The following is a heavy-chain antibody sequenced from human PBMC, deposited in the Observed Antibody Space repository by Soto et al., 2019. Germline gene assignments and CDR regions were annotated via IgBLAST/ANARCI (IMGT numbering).Heavy chain of an antibody. CDR1: GFTFSSYA. V-gene: IGHV3-30-3*01. J-gene: IGHJ5*02. Sequence: QVQLVESGGGVVQPGRSLRLSCAASGFTFSSYAMHWVRQAPGKGLEWVAVISYDGSNKYYADSVKGRFTISRDNSKNTLYLQMNSLRAEDTAVYYCARDRIAAAGLYGFDPWGQGTLVTVSS. CDR3: ARDRIAAAGLYGFDP. D-gene: IGHD6-13*01. CDR2: ISYDGSNK.